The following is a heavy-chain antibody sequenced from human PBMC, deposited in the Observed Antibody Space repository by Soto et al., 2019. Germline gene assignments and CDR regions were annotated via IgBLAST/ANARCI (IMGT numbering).Heavy chain of an antibody. CDR2: ISAYNGYT. CDR3: ARVASSGYSTFDS. D-gene: IGHD3-22*01. CDR1: GYTFTSYG. V-gene: IGHV1-18*01. J-gene: IGHJ4*02. Sequence: QVQLVQSGAEVKKPGASVKVSCKASGYTFTSYGITWVRQAPGQGLEWMGWISAYNGYTDYAQNLQGRVTMTTDTTTSTVYMDLRSLRFDDTAVYYCARVASSGYSTFDSWGQGTLVTVSS.